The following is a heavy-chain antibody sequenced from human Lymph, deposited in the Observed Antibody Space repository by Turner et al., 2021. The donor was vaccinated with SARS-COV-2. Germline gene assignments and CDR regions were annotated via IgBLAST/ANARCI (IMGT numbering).Heavy chain of an antibody. Sequence: QVQLVESGGGVVQPGRSLRLSCAVSGFTFSSFAMHWVRQAPGKGLEWVAVISYDGSSKFHADSVKGRFTISRDNSKNTLYLQMNNLRAGDTAVYYCARDALKKEVADTSDNWFDPWGQGTLVTVSS. CDR3: ARDALKKEVADTSDNWFDP. D-gene: IGHD6-19*01. V-gene: IGHV3-30-3*01. CDR2: ISYDGSSK. CDR1: GFTFSSFA. J-gene: IGHJ5*02.